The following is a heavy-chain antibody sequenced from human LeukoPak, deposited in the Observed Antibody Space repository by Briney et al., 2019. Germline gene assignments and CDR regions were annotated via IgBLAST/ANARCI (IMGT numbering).Heavy chain of an antibody. D-gene: IGHD4-17*01. CDR3: ARGYGDYDFDY. J-gene: IGHJ4*02. CDR2: ISSSSSYI. Sequence: AGGSLRLSCAASGFTFISYSMNWVRQAPGKGLEWVSSISSSSSYIYYADSVKGRFTISRDNAKNSLYLQMNSLRAEDTAVYYCARGYGDYDFDYWGQGTLVTVSS. V-gene: IGHV3-21*01. CDR1: GFTFISYS.